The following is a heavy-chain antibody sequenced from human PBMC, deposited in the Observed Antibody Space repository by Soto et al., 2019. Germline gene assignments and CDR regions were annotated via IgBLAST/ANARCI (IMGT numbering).Heavy chain of an antibody. V-gene: IGHV3-23*01. CDR3: TKASSDRNHMEV. CDR2: ITETGGDT. J-gene: IGHJ6*02. Sequence: PGGSLRLSCAASGFTFGNFVMRWVRQTPGKGLEWVSTITETGGDTYYTDSVKGRFTISRDNSKSTLYLQMTGLRAEDTALYYCTKASSDRNHMEVWGPGTTVTVSS. CDR1: GFTFGNFV.